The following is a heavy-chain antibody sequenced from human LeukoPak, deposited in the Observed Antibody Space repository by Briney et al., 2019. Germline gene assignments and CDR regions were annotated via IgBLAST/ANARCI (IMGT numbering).Heavy chain of an antibody. CDR2: IHTSGTA. CDR3: ARGDYYDGGGRNWFDP. J-gene: IGHJ5*02. V-gene: IGHV4-4*07. CDR1: GDSMRSYY. D-gene: IGHD3-16*01. Sequence: SETLSLTCTVSGDSMRSYYWSFIRQPAGKGLGWLGRIHTSGTAWYNASLKSRVTMSVDASKNQFSLRLASVTAADTAVFYCARGDYYDGGGRNWFDPWSQGTLVTVSS.